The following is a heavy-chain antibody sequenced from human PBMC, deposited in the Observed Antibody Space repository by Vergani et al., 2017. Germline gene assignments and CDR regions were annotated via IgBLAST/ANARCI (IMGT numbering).Heavy chain of an antibody. CDR3: ARDSLYNWNLYYYGMDV. CDR1: GFTFSSYG. D-gene: IGHD1-1*01. V-gene: IGHV3-33*01. Sequence: QVQLVESGGDVVQPGRSLRLSCAASGFTFSSYGMHWVRQAPGKGLEWVAVIWYDGSNKYYADSVKGQFTISRDNSKNTLYLQMNSLRAEDTAVYYCARDSLYNWNLYYYGMDVWGQGTTVTVSS. CDR2: IWYDGSNK. J-gene: IGHJ6*02.